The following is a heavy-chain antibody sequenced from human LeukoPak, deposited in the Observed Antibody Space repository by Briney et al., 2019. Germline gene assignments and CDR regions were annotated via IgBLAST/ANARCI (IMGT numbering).Heavy chain of an antibody. CDR3: ARDVEYFQH. CDR2: INHSGST. Sequence: SETLSLTCAVYGGSFSGYYWSWIRQPPGKGLEWIGEINHSGSTNYNPSLKSRVTISVDTSKNQFSLKLSSVTAADTAVYYCARDVEYFQHWGQGTLVTVSS. V-gene: IGHV4-34*01. J-gene: IGHJ1*01. CDR1: GGSFSGYY.